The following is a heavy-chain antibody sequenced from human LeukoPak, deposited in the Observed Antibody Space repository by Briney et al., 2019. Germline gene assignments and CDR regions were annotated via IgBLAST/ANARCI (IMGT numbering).Heavy chain of an antibody. Sequence: PSETLSLTCAVYGGSFSGYHWSWIRRPPGKGLEWIGEINHSGSTNYNPSLKSRVTISVDTSKNQFSLKVSSVTAADTAVYYCARGNYDYYDHWGQGTLVTVSS. CDR2: INHSGST. J-gene: IGHJ4*02. D-gene: IGHD1-7*01. CDR1: GGSFSGYH. CDR3: ARGNYDYYDH. V-gene: IGHV4-34*01.